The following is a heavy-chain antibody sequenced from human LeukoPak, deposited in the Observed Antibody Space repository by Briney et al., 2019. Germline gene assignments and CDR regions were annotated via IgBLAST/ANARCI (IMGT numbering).Heavy chain of an antibody. V-gene: IGHV1-69*04. CDR1: GGTFSSYA. J-gene: IGHJ4*02. CDR2: IIPIFGIA. Sequence: SVKVSCKASGGTFSSYAISWVRQAPGQGLEWMGRIIPIFGIANYAQKFQGRVTITADKSTSTAYMELISLRSEDTAVYYCASGGTYYYDSSDCWGQGTLVTVSS. CDR3: ASGGTYYYDSSDC. D-gene: IGHD3-22*01.